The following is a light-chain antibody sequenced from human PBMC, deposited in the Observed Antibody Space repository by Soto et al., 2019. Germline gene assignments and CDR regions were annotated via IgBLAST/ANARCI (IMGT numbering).Light chain of an antibody. CDR1: QSVTSTS. CDR3: QQRKT. CDR2: GAS. V-gene: IGKV3-20*01. Sequence: ESVLTQSPGTLSLSPGERATLSCRASQSVTSTSLAWYQQNPGQAPRLLIYGASTRATGIPDRFSGSGSGTDFTLTISRLEPEDFAVYYCQQRKTFGQGTKV. J-gene: IGKJ1*01.